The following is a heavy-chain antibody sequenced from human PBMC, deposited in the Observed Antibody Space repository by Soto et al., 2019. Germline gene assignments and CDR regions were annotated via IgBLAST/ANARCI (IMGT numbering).Heavy chain of an antibody. Sequence: SETLSLTCAVSGGSISSSNWWSWVRQPPGKGMEWIGEIYHSGSTNYNPSLKIRVTISVDKSKNQFSLKLSSVTAADTAVYYCARADIVVVPAAPTYYYYYYGMDVWGQGTTVTVSS. CDR1: GGSISSSNW. J-gene: IGHJ6*02. CDR3: ARADIVVVPAAPTYYYYYYGMDV. D-gene: IGHD2-2*01. CDR2: IYHSGST. V-gene: IGHV4-4*02.